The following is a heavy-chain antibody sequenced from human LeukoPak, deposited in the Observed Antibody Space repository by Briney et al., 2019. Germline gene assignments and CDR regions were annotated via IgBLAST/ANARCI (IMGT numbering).Heavy chain of an antibody. CDR2: MNPNSGNT. D-gene: IGHD6-19*01. CDR1: GYTFTSYD. J-gene: IGHJ6*03. Sequence: ASVTVSCKASGYTFTSYDINWVRQAPGQGLEWMGWMNPNSGNTGYAQKFQGRVTITRNTSISTAYMELSSLRSEDTAVYYCARGIAVAAPTDYYYYYYMDVWGKGTTVTVSS. CDR3: ARGIAVAAPTDYYYYYYMDV. V-gene: IGHV1-8*03.